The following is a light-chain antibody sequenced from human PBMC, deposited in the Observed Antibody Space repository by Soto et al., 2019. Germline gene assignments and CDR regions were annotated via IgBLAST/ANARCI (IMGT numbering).Light chain of an antibody. V-gene: IGKV1-9*01. J-gene: IGKJ2*01. CDR1: QGISSY. Sequence: IQLTQSPSSLSASVGDRVTITCRASQGISSYLAWYQQKPGKAPKLLVYAASTLQSGVPSRFRGSGSGTDFTLTISSLQPEDFATYDCQQLNSYPRTFGQGTKLEIK. CDR2: AAS. CDR3: QQLNSYPRT.